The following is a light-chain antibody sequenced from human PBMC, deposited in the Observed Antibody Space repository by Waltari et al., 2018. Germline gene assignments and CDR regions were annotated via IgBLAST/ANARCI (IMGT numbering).Light chain of an antibody. Sequence: DIVMTQSPDSLAVSLGERDTINCRSSQNVLSSSYNKNHLAWYQHKPGQPPKLLVYWASTRESGVPDRFSGSGSGTDFTLSISSLQAEDVAVYYCQQYYGIPTFGQGTKVEVK. CDR3: QQYYGIPT. CDR1: QNVLSSSYNKNH. V-gene: IGKV4-1*01. J-gene: IGKJ1*01. CDR2: WAS.